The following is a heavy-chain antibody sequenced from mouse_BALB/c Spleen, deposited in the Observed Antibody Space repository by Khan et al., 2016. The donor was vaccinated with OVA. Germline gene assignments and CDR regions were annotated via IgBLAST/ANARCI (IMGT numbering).Heavy chain of an antibody. J-gene: IGHJ4*01. CDR3: ARSWAMDY. CDR2: ISNLAYSI. CDR1: GFTFSDYG. V-gene: IGHV5-15*02. Sequence: EVELVESGGGFVQPGGSRKLSCAASGFTFSDYGMAWVRQAPGKGPEWVAFISNLAYSIYYADTVTGRFTISRENAKNTLYLEMSSLRSEDTAIYYCARSWAMDYWGQGTSVTGSS.